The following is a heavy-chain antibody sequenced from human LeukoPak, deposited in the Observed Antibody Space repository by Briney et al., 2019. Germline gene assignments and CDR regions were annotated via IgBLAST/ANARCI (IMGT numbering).Heavy chain of an antibody. CDR1: GFTFSSYS. CDR2: INWSSDSI. CDR3: AKSLTRGQRNAFDV. J-gene: IGHJ3*01. D-gene: IGHD6-25*01. V-gene: IGHV3-9*01. Sequence: PGGSLRLSCAASGFTFSSYSMNWVRQAPGKGLEWVSGINWSSDSIGYADSVKGRFTISRDNAKNSLYLQMNSLKGEDTALYYCAKSLTRGQRNAFDVWGQGTMVTVSS.